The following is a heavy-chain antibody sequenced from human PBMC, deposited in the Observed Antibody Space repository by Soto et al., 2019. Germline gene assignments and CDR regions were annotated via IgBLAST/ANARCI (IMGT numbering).Heavy chain of an antibody. V-gene: IGHV3-23*01. J-gene: IGHJ4*02. CDR2: ISGSGGST. CDR3: ATAHNWNSFDY. CDR1: VFTFSSYA. Sequence: PGGSLRLSCAASVFTFSSYAMSWVRQAPGKGLEWVSAISGSGGSTYYADSVKGRFTISRDNCKNAMYLQMDSLRAEGTAQYDDATAHNWNSFDYWGQGALVTVSS. D-gene: IGHD1-20*01.